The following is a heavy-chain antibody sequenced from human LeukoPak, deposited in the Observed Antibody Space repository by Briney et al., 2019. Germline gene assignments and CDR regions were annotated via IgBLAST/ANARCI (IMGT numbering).Heavy chain of an antibody. CDR2: ISGSGGST. CDR3: AKVSRGYSSGWYASEDDY. CDR1: GFTFSSYA. D-gene: IGHD6-19*01. J-gene: IGHJ4*02. Sequence: GGSLRLSCAASGFTFSSYAMDWVRQAPGKGLEWVSAISGSGGSTYYADSVKGRFTISRDNSKNTLYLQMNSLRAEDTAVYYCAKVSRGYSSGWYASEDDYWGQGTLVTVAS. V-gene: IGHV3-23*01.